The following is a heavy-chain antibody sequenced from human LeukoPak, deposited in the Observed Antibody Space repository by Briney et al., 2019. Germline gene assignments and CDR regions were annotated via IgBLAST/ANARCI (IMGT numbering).Heavy chain of an antibody. V-gene: IGHV3-48*01. D-gene: IGHD5-18*01. Sequence: GGSLRLSCAASGFMFDTYIMTWVRQAPGKGLERIPYINSINAVYYTDSVQGRFNISRDNAKNSLYLQMNSLRVEDTAMYYCARVSARGYDYWGRGTLVTVSS. J-gene: IGHJ4*02. CDR1: GFMFDTYI. CDR3: ARVSARGYDY. CDR2: INSINAV.